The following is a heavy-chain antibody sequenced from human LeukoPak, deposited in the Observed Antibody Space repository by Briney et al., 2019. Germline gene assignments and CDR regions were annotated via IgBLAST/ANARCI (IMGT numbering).Heavy chain of an antibody. CDR1: GGSISSYY. Sequence: SETLSLTCTVSGGSISSYYWSWLRQPPGKGLEGIGYIYYSGSTNYNPSLKLRVTISVDTSKNQFSLKLSSVTAADTAVYYCARTNRKGAIDIWGQGTMVTVSS. CDR3: ARTNRKGAIDI. D-gene: IGHD2-8*01. CDR2: IYYSGST. V-gene: IGHV4-59*01. J-gene: IGHJ3*02.